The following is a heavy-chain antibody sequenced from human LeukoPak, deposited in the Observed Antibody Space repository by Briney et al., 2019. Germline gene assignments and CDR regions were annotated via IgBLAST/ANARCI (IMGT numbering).Heavy chain of an antibody. CDR3: ARLMADPNAFDF. Sequence: SETLSLTCTVSGDSLRSASYYWAWLRQPPGTGLEWIGTTYYSGTISYNSSLKSRVTISVDTSKNQVSLTVTSVTAADTAMFYCARLMADPNAFDFWGQGTMVTVSS. V-gene: IGHV4-39*01. CDR2: TYYSGTI. CDR1: GDSLRSASYY. J-gene: IGHJ3*01. D-gene: IGHD2-8*01.